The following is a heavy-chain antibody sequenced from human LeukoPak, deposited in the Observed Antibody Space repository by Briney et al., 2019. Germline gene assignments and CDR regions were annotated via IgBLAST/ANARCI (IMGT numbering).Heavy chain of an antibody. V-gene: IGHV4-34*01. Sequence: SETLSLTCAVYGGSFSGYYWCWIRQPPGKSLEWIGEINHSGSTNYNPSLKSRVNISVDTSKNQLSLRLSSVTAADTAVYYCARKGGGQLVNTRRWFDPWGQGTLVTVSS. CDR3: ARKGGGQLVNTRRWFDP. CDR1: GGSFSGYY. J-gene: IGHJ5*02. CDR2: INHSGST. D-gene: IGHD6-13*01.